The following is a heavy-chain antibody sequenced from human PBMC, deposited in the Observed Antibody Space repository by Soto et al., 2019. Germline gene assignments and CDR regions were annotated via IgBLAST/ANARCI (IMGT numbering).Heavy chain of an antibody. J-gene: IGHJ5*02. D-gene: IGHD6-19*01. CDR2: IDSSGEK. Sequence: QVTLKESGPVLVKPTETLTLRCTVSGLSITDSEMGVSWIRQPPGQPLEWLAHIDSSGEKSYRTFLKSRLAISKATSKSQLVLTMTNMDPADTATYYCARRHLAVAVSPWFDPWGQGIPVTVSS. CDR1: GLSITDSEMG. CDR3: ARRHLAVAVSPWFDP. V-gene: IGHV2-26*01.